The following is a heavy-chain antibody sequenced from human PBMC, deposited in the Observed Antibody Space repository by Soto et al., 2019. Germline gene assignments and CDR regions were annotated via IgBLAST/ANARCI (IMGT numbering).Heavy chain of an antibody. CDR2: IYYIGTT. D-gene: IGHD6-13*01. V-gene: IGHV4-39*01. J-gene: IGHJ4*02. CDR1: GGSISTGAYY. Sequence: QQQMQESGPGLVKPSETLSLTCSVSGGSISTGAYYWGWIRQPPGKALEWIGNIYYIGTTYYNPSLKSRVTISVDTSKNQFSLKLSSETAADTAVYYCARKGTRAAGAFDYWGQGTLVTVSS. CDR3: ARKGTRAAGAFDY.